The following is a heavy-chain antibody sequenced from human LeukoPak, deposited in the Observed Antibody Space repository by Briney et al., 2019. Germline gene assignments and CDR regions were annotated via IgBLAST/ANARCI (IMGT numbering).Heavy chain of an antibody. CDR2: IIPIFGTA. D-gene: IGHD6-6*01. J-gene: IGHJ6*03. Sequence: SVKVPCKASGGTFSSYAISWVRQAPGQGLEWMGGIIPIFGTANYAQKFQGRVTITADESTSTAYMELSSLRSEDTAVYYCARVHSSSDYYYYYMDVWGKGTTVTVSS. CDR1: GGTFSSYA. CDR3: ARVHSSSDYYYYYMDV. V-gene: IGHV1-69*13.